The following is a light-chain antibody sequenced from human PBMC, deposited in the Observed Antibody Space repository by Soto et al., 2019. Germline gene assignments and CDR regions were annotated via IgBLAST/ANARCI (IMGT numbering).Light chain of an antibody. CDR1: SSNIGAGYD. Sequence: QSVLTQPPSVSGAPGQRVTISCTGSSSNIGAGYDVHWYQQLPGTAPKLLIHGNSKRPSGVPDRFSGSKFGTSASLAITGLQAEDEAGYYCQSYDSSLSGSVFGEGTKVTVL. J-gene: IGLJ2*01. CDR2: GNS. V-gene: IGLV1-40*01. CDR3: QSYDSSLSGSV.